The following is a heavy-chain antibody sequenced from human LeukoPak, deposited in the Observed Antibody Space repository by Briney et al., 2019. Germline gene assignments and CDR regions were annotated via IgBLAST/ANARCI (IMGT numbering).Heavy chain of an antibody. Sequence: GGSLRLSCAASGFTFNNYDMHWVRQAPDKGLEWVAVISYDGSNKYYADSVKGRFTISRDNSKNMVYLQVNSLRGEDTAVYYCAQDGYGMDVWGHGTTVTVSS. CDR3: AQDGYGMDV. J-gene: IGHJ6*02. CDR2: ISYDGSNK. V-gene: IGHV3-30*18. CDR1: GFTFNNYD.